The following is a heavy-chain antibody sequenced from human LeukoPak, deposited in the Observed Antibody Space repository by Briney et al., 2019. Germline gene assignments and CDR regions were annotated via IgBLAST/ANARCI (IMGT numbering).Heavy chain of an antibody. Sequence: PSETLSXTCXXSGGSISSYYWSWIRQPPGKGLEWIGHIYYSGSTNYNPSLKSRVTISVDTSKNQFSLKLSSVTAADTAVYYCARGIRAQAAGGLSFQYYFDYWGQGTLVTVSS. CDR3: ARGIRAQAAGGLSFQYYFDY. D-gene: IGHD3-16*02. CDR1: GGSISSYY. CDR2: IYYSGST. J-gene: IGHJ4*02. V-gene: IGHV4-59*01.